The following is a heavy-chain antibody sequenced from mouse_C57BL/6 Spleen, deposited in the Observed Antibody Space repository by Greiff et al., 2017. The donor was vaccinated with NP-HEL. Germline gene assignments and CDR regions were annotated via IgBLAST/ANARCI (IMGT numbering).Heavy chain of an antibody. CDR3: ARVYYYGPWYFDV. D-gene: IGHD1-1*01. Sequence: EVQLVESEGGLVQPGSSMKLSCTASGFTFSDYYMAWVRQVPEKGLEWVANINYDGSSTYYLDSLKSRFIISRDNAKNILYLQMSSLKSEDTATYYCARVYYYGPWYFDVWGTGTTVTVSS. CDR2: INYDGSST. V-gene: IGHV5-16*01. CDR1: GFTFSDYY. J-gene: IGHJ1*03.